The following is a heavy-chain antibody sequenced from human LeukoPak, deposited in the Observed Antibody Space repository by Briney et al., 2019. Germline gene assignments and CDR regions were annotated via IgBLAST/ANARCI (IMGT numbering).Heavy chain of an antibody. D-gene: IGHD6-19*01. V-gene: IGHV1-8*01. Sequence: ASVKVSCKASGYTFTSYDINWVRQATGQGLEWMGWMNPNSGNTGYAQKFQGRVTMTRNTSISTAYMELSSLRSEDTAVYYCARAKGIAVADPFDHWGQGTLVTVSS. CDR1: GYTFTSYD. CDR3: ARAKGIAVADPFDH. CDR2: MNPNSGNT. J-gene: IGHJ4*02.